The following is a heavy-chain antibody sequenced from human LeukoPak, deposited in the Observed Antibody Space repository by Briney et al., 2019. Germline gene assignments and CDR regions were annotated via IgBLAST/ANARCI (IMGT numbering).Heavy chain of an antibody. J-gene: IGHJ4*02. CDR2: IYTSGST. CDR1: GGSISSYY. V-gene: IGHV4-4*07. D-gene: IGHD3-22*01. CDR3: ARGEYYYDSSGYYYY. Sequence: SETLSLTCTVSGGSISSYYWSWIRQPAGKGLEWIGRIYTSGSTNYNPSLKSRVTISVDTSKNQFSLKLSSVTAADTAVYYCARGEYYYDSSGYYYYWGQGTLVTVSS.